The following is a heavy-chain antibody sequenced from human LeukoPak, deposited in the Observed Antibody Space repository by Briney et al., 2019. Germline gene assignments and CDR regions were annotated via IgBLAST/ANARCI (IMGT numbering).Heavy chain of an antibody. V-gene: IGHV1-69*05. CDR3: ARADCSSTSCPWARLDP. D-gene: IGHD2-2*01. CDR1: GGTFSSYA. J-gene: IGHJ5*02. CDR2: IIPIFGTA. Sequence: GSSVKDSCKASGGTFSSYAISWVRQAPGQGPEWMGGIIPIFGTANYAQKFQGRVTITTDESTSTAYMELSSLRSEDTAVYYCARADCSSTSCPWARLDPWGQGTLVTVSS.